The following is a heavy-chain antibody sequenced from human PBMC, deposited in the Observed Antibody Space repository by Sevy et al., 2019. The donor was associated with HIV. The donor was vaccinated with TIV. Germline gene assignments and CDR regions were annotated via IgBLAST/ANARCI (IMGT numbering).Heavy chain of an antibody. CDR2: IKSKTDGGTT. Sequence: GGSLRLSCAASGFTFSNAWMSWVRQAPGKGLEWVGRIKSKTDGGTTDYAAPVKGRFTISSDDSKNTLYLQMNSLKTEDTAIYYCTTDYKNRCLSALFDYWGQGTLVTVSS. CDR3: TTDYKNRCLSALFDY. D-gene: IGHD1-1*01. V-gene: IGHV3-15*01. CDR1: GFTFSNAW. J-gene: IGHJ4*02.